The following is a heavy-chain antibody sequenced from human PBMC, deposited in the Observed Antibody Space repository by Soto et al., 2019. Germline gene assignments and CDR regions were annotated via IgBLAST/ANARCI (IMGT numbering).Heavy chain of an antibody. V-gene: IGHV3-15*01. D-gene: IGHD3-22*01. CDR3: TTSFYYDSSGYYDY. CDR2: IKSKTDGGTT. J-gene: IGHJ4*02. Sequence: PGGSLRLSCAASGFTFSNAWMSWVRQAPGKGLEWVGRIKSKTDGGTTDYAAPVKGRFTISRDDSKNTLYLQMNSLKTEDTAVYYCTTSFYYDSSGYYDYWGQGTLVTVSS. CDR1: GFTFSNAW.